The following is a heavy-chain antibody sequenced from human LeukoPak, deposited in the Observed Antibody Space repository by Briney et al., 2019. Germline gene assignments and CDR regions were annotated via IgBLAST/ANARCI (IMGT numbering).Heavy chain of an antibody. V-gene: IGHV3-30*18. Sequence: GGSLRLSCAASGFTFSSYGMLWVRQAPGKGLEWVAVISYDGSNKYYADSVKGRFTISRDNSKNTLYLQMHSLRAEDTAVYYCVKDYSTIAAAANPLFDYWGQGALVTVSS. CDR1: GFTFSSYG. CDR2: ISYDGSNK. CDR3: VKDYSTIAAAANPLFDY. J-gene: IGHJ4*02. D-gene: IGHD6-13*01.